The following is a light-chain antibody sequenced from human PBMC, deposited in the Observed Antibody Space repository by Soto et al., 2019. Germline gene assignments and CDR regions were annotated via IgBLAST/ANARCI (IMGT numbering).Light chain of an antibody. J-gene: IGLJ3*02. CDR3: QSYDSSLSGV. CDR1: SSNIGAGYD. V-gene: IGLV1-40*01. Sequence: QSVLTQPRSVSGAPGQWVTISSTGRSSNIGAGYDVHWYQQLPGTAPKLLIYGNSNRPSGVPDRFSGSKSGTSASLAITGLQAEHEADYYCQSYDSSLSGVFGGGTQLTVL. CDR2: GNS.